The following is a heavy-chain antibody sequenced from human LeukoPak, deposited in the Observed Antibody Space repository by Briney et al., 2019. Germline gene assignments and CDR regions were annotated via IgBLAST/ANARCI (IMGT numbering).Heavy chain of an antibody. CDR3: ATEAPRGYYFDY. CDR2: VYATGGTT. Sequence: ASVKVPCKASEDTFTYYHIHWVRQAPGQGVEWMGAVYATGGTTINTQNFQGRVTMTRDTSTGTVYMELSSLRFEDTAMYYCATEAPRGYYFDYWGQGILVTVSS. V-gene: IGHV1-46*01. CDR1: EDTFTYYH. J-gene: IGHJ4*02.